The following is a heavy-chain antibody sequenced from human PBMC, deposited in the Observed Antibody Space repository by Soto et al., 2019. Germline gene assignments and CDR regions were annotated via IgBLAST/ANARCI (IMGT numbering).Heavy chain of an antibody. J-gene: IGHJ5*02. Sequence: EVQLVESGGGLVQPGGSLRLSCAASGFTVSSNYMSWVRQAPGKGLEWVSVIYSGGSTYYADSVKGRFTISRDNSKNTLYLQMNILRAEDTAVYYCARMGDSSGYSGWFAPWGQGTLVTVSS. D-gene: IGHD3-22*01. CDR1: GFTVSSNY. V-gene: IGHV3-66*01. CDR3: ARMGDSSGYSGWFAP. CDR2: IYSGGST.